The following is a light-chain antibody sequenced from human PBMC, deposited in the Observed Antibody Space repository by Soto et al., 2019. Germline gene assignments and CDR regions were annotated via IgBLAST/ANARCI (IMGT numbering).Light chain of an antibody. CDR3: QQYKNWPPIT. V-gene: IGKV3-15*01. CDR2: GAS. CDR1: QTVSSN. J-gene: IGKJ5*01. Sequence: EIVMTQSPATLSVSPGERATLSCRASQTVSSNLAWYQQRPGQAPRLLIYGASTRATGIPGRFSGSGSGTEFTLTISSLQSEDFAVYYCQQYKNWPPITFGPGTRLEIK.